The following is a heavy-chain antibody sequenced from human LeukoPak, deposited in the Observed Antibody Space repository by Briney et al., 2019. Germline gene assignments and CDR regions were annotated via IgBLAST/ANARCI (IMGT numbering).Heavy chain of an antibody. J-gene: IGHJ4*02. V-gene: IGHV3-33*01. CDR1: GFTFSSYG. Sequence: GGSLKLSCAASGFTFSSYGMHWVRQAPGKGLEWVAVIWYDGSNKYYADSVKGRFTISRDNSKNTLYLQMNSLRAEDTAVYYCARVGAQWLAPNYFDYWGQGTLVTVSS. CDR2: IWYDGSNK. CDR3: ARVGAQWLAPNYFDY. D-gene: IGHD6-19*01.